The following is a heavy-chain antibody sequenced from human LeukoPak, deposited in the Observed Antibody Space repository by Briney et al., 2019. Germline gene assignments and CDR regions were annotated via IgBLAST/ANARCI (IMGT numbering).Heavy chain of an antibody. J-gene: IGHJ5*02. Sequence: GGSLRLSCAASGFTFGSYAMSWVRQAPGKGLEWVSAISGSGGSTYYADSVKGRFTISRDNSKNTLYLQMNSLRAEDTAVYYCAIRSMVRGVSAFDPWGQGTLVTASS. D-gene: IGHD3-10*01. V-gene: IGHV3-23*01. CDR3: AIRSMVRGVSAFDP. CDR2: ISGSGGST. CDR1: GFTFGSYA.